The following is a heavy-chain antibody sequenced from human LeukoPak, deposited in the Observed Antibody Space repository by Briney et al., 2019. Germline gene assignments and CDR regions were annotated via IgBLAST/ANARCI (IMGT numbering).Heavy chain of an antibody. V-gene: IGHV3-53*01. D-gene: IGHD4-17*01. CDR1: GFTVSSNY. Sequence: GGSLRLSCAASGFTVSSNYMSWVRQAPGKGLEWVSVIYSGGSTYYADSVKGRFTISRDNSKNTLYLQMNSLGAEVTAVYYCARAEDYGDYPAFDYWGQGTLVTVSS. J-gene: IGHJ4*02. CDR3: ARAEDYGDYPAFDY. CDR2: IYSGGST.